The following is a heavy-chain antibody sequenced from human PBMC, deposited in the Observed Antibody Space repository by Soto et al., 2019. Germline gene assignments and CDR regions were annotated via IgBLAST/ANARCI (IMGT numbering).Heavy chain of an antibody. V-gene: IGHV1-18*01. CDR1: GYTFTRSG. CDR3: ARVGRFAAFSWFDP. D-gene: IGHD3-10*01. Sequence: ASVKVSCKASGYTFTRSGISWVRQAPGQGLEWMGWISTYNGDTNYAQTFQGRVTMTTDTSTSTVYMELRSLRSDDTAVYYCARVGRFAAFSWFDPWGQGDVLTVSS. J-gene: IGHJ5*02. CDR2: ISTYNGDT.